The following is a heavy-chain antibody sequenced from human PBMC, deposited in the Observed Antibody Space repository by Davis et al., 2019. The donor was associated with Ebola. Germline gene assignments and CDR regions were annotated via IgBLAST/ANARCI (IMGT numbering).Heavy chain of an antibody. CDR1: GFTFDEYA. J-gene: IGHJ4*02. D-gene: IGHD6-13*01. Sequence: PGGSLRLSCAASGFTFDEYAMHWVRQAPGKGLEWVSGISWNIQSVDYVDSVRGRFTISRDNAKSSLYLQMRSLRTEDTALYYCVNWSGYSSRWGQGTQVTVSS. CDR3: VNWSGYSSR. CDR2: ISWNIQSV. V-gene: IGHV3-9*01.